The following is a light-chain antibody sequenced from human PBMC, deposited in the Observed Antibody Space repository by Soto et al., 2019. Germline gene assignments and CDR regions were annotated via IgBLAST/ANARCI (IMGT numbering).Light chain of an antibody. CDR2: DVS. CDR1: SSDVGGNKY. Sequence: QSALTQPASVSGSPGQSITISCTGTSSDVGGNKYVSWYQHYPGKAPKLMICDVSNRPSGVSNRFSGSKSGNTASLTISGIKAEDEADYYCSAFTGTTYVFGTGTKVXVL. CDR3: SAFTGTTYV. V-gene: IGLV2-14*03. J-gene: IGLJ1*01.